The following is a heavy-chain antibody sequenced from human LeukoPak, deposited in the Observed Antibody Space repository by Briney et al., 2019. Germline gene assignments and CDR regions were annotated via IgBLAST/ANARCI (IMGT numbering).Heavy chain of an antibody. J-gene: IGHJ3*02. CDR1: GGSLSSYF. D-gene: IGHD6-13*01. Sequence: SETLSLTCTVSGGSLSSYFWRWIRQPPGKGLAGIAYIYYSGSTNYKPSLKSRVTISVDTSKNQFSPKLRFVNARDTAGFYCSGHGSGSSWRDAFDIWGQGTMVTVSS. V-gene: IGHV4-59*08. CDR3: SGHGSGSSWRDAFDI. CDR2: IYYSGST.